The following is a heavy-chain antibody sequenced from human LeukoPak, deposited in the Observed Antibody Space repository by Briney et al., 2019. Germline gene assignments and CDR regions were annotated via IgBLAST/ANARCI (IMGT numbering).Heavy chain of an antibody. D-gene: IGHD3-22*01. CDR3: AKDLDYYDSSGYRIFDY. CDR1: GFTFSSYG. J-gene: IGHJ4*02. CDR2: IRYDGSNK. V-gene: IGHV3-30*02. Sequence: PGGSLRLSCAASGFTFSSYGMHWVRQAPGKGLEWVAFIRYDGSNKYYADSVKGRFTISRDNSKNTLYLQMNSLRAEDTAVCYCAKDLDYYDSSGYRIFDYWGQGTLVTVSS.